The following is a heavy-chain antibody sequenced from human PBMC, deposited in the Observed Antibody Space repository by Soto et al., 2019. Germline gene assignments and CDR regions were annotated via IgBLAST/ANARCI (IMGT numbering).Heavy chain of an antibody. J-gene: IGHJ4*02. CDR3: ADNYGSPYYYDSSGYSYPGY. Sequence: PGGSLRLSCAASGFTFSSYARHWFRQAPDKGLEWVAVISYDGSNKYYADSVKGRFTISRDNSKNTLYLQMNSLRAEDTAVYYCADNYGSPYYYDSSGYSYPGYWGQGTLVTVSS. D-gene: IGHD3-22*01. CDR1: GFTFSSYA. V-gene: IGHV3-30-3*01. CDR2: ISYDGSNK.